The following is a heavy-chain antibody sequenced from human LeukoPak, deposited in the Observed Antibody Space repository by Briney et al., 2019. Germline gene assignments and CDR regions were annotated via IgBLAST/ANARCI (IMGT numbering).Heavy chain of an antibody. J-gene: IGHJ5*02. CDR2: VHHSGST. Sequence: SGTLSLTCTVSGGSVTGHYWSWIRQPPGKELEWIGFVHHSGSTNYNPSLKSRVIISVDASKNQFSLKMNSVTTADTAVYYCARGECGVNCPKHNWFDPWGQGTLVTVSS. V-gene: IGHV4-59*02. CDR3: ARGECGVNCPKHNWFDP. CDR1: GGSVTGHY. D-gene: IGHD2-21*01.